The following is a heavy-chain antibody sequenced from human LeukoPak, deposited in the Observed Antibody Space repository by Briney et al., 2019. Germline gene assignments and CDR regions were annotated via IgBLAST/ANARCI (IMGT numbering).Heavy chain of an antibody. CDR2: INPSGGST. D-gene: IGHD1-1*01. CDR3: ARDQLSTTSFFDY. J-gene: IGHJ4*02. Sequence: ASVKVSRKASGYTFTSYYKHWVRQAPGQGLEWMGIINPSGGSTSYAQKFQGRVTMTRDMSTSTVYMELSSLRSEDTAVYYCARDQLSTTSFFDYWGQGTLVTVSS. V-gene: IGHV1-46*01. CDR1: GYTFTSYY.